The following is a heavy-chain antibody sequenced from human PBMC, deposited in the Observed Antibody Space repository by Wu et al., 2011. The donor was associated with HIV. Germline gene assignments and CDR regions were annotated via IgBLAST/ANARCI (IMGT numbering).Heavy chain of an antibody. D-gene: IGHD1-26*01. CDR2: IIPLLGTP. V-gene: IGHV1-69*14. J-gene: IGHJ4*02. Sequence: QVQLVQSGPEVKKPGSSVKVSCQASGGSFKTYAVSWVRQAPGQGLEWMGGIIPLLGTPNYADKFKDRVTLTADTSRDTAYMELRSVTSDDRAVYFCAPASVGKFPPWVYWGQGTPVAVS. CDR3: APASVGKFPPWVY. CDR1: GGSFKTYA.